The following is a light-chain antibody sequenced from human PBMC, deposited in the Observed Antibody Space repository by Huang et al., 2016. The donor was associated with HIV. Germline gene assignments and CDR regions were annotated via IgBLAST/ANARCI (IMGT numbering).Light chain of an antibody. Sequence: DIQMTQSPPSLSASVGDRVTFTCLANQNISKSLNWYQQKPGRAPKLLIYTASTLESGVPSRFSGSGAGSRFILNIGNLQPEDFATYYCQQSFSVPRTFG. CDR2: TAS. J-gene: IGKJ1*01. CDR1: QNISKS. V-gene: IGKV1-39*01. CDR3: QQSFSVPRT.